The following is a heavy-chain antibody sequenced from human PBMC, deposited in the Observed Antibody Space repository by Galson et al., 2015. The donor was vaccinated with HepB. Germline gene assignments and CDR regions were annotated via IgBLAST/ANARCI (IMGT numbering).Heavy chain of an antibody. D-gene: IGHD3-22*01. CDR3: ARGSRYYYDSSGYFWFDP. V-gene: IGHV1-8*01. J-gene: IGHJ5*02. CDR2: MNPNSGNT. CDR1: GYTFTSYD. Sequence: SVKVSCKASGYTFTSYDINWVRQATGQGLEWMGWMNPNSGNTGYAQKFQGRVTMTRNTSISTAYMELSSLRSEDTAVYYCARGSRYYYDSSGYFWFDPWGQGTLVTVSS.